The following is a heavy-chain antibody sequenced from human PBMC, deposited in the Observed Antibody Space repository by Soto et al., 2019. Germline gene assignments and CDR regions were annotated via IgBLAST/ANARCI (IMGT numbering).Heavy chain of an antibody. D-gene: IGHD5-12*01. CDR3: ARDHLEMATILDY. V-gene: IGHV3-30-3*01. Sequence: GGSLRLSCAASGFTFSSYAMHWVRQAPGKGLEWVAVISYDGSNKYYADSVKGRFTISRDNSKNTLYLQMNSLRAEDTAVYYCARDHLEMATILDYWGQGTLVTVS. CDR2: ISYDGSNK. J-gene: IGHJ4*02. CDR1: GFTFSSYA.